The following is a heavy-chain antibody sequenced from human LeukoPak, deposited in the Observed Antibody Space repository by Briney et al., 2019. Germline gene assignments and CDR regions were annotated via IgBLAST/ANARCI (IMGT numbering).Heavy chain of an antibody. D-gene: IGHD6-13*01. Sequence: QPGGSLRLSCAASGFTFSSYAMSWVRQAPGKGLEWVSAISGSGGSTYYADSVKGRFTVSRDNSKNTLSLQMNSLRAEDTAVYYCAKVLGSSWYIDYWGQGTLVTVSS. V-gene: IGHV3-23*01. J-gene: IGHJ4*02. CDR2: ISGSGGST. CDR3: AKVLGSSWYIDY. CDR1: GFTFSSYA.